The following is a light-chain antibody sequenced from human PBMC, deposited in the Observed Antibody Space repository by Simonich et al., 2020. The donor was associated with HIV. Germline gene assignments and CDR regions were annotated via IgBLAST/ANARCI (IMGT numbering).Light chain of an antibody. J-gene: IGKJ1*01. Sequence: DIVMTQSPDSLAVSLGERATINCKSSQSVLYSSHNKNYLAWYQQQPGQPPKLLIYGASTRESGVPDRFSGSGSGTDFTLTISSLQAEDVAVYYCQQYYSTPRTFGQGTKVEIK. V-gene: IGKV4-1*01. CDR2: GAS. CDR3: QQYYSTPRT. CDR1: QSVLYSSHNKNY.